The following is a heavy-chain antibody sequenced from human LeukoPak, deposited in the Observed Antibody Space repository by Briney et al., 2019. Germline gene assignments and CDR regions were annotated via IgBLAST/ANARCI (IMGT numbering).Heavy chain of an antibody. J-gene: IGHJ3*02. V-gene: IGHV3-21*01. Sequence: GGSLRLSCAASGFTFNTYSMNWVRQAPGKGLEWVSSISSSSSYIYYADSVKGRSTISRDNAKNSLYLQMNSLRAEDTAVYYCARDLGRSGYYTIDAFDIWGQGTMVTVSS. CDR1: GFTFNTYS. CDR3: ARDLGRSGYYTIDAFDI. D-gene: IGHD3-22*01. CDR2: ISSSSSYI.